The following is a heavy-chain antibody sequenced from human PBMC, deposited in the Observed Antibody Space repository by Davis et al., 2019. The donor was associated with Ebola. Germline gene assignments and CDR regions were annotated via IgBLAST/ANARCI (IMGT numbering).Heavy chain of an antibody. CDR2: INWNGDSI. D-gene: IGHD6-6*01. CDR3: ATTSIESRGSYWYFDL. CDR1: GFTFDDFG. J-gene: IGHJ2*01. Sequence: PGGSLRLSCAASGFTFDDFGMTWVRQLPGKGLEWVSGINWNGDSIGYADSVKGRFTISRDNARNSLYLQMNSLRAEDTAVYYCATTSIESRGSYWYFDLWGRGTPVTVSS. V-gene: IGHV3-20*04.